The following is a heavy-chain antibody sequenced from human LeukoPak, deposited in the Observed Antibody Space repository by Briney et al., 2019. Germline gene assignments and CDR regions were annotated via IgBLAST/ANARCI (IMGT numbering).Heavy chain of an antibody. CDR3: ARTVYRTASDY. Sequence: SETLSLTCPVSGVSITSRSYYWGWIRQPPGKGLEWIGNIYYSGSTHYNPSLKSRVTISVDTFKNQFSLRLNSVTAADTAVYYCARTVYRTASDYWGQGMLVTVSS. D-gene: IGHD1-14*01. CDR2: IYYSGST. CDR1: GVSITSRSYY. J-gene: IGHJ4*02. V-gene: IGHV4-39*07.